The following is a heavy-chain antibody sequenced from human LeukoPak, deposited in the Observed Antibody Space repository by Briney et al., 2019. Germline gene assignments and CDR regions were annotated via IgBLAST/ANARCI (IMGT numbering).Heavy chain of an antibody. CDR2: IYYSGST. CDR1: GGSISSYY. J-gene: IGHJ3*02. D-gene: IGHD1-26*01. CDR3: ATGRGSDAFDI. V-gene: IGHV4-59*01. Sequence: PSETLSLTCTVSGGSISSYYWSWIRQPPGKGLEWIGYIYYSGSTNYNPSLKSRVTISVDTSKNQFSLKLSSVTAADTAVYYCATGRGSDAFDIWGQGTMVTVSS.